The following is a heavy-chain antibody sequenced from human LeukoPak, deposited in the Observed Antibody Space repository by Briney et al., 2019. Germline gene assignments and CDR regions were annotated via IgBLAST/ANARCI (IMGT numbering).Heavy chain of an antibody. CDR1: GDSISSYY. CDR2: IHPSGST. V-gene: IGHV4-4*07. Sequence: SETLSLTCTVSGDSISSYYWRWVRQPAGKGLEWIGRIHPSGSTNYNPSLKSRVTLSVDTSKNQFSLKLSSVTAADTAVYYCARGPPPDFDYWGRGNLVTVSS. J-gene: IGHJ4*02. CDR3: ARGPPPDFDY.